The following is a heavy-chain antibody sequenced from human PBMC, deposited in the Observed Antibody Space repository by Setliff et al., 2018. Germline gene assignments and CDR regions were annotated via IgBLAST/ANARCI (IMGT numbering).Heavy chain of an antibody. CDR1: GFSLSNGYY. CDR3: VRESRSTWCLGD. D-gene: IGHD2-8*01. CDR2: IFNTGST. Sequence: PSETLSLTCGVSGFSLSNGYYWGWIRQPPGKGLEWIGSIFNTGSTYYNPSLESRVAISVDTSKNYFSLDVSSVTAADTAVYYCVRESRSTWCLGDWGQGTQVTVSS. V-gene: IGHV4-38-2*02. J-gene: IGHJ4*02.